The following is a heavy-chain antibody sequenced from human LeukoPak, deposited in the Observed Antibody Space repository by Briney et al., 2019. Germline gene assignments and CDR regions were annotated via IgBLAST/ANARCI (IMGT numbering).Heavy chain of an antibody. CDR2: IRYDGSNK. D-gene: IGHD2-15*01. V-gene: IGHV3-30*02. CDR1: GFTFSSYG. J-gene: IGHJ6*02. CDR3: AKDERAATVYYYYGMDV. Sequence: QPGGSLRLSCAASGFTFSSYGMHWVRQAPGKGLEWVAFIRYDGSNKYYADSVKGRFTISRDNAKNSLYLQMNSLRAEDTALYYCAKDERAATVYYYYGMDVWGQGTTVTVSS.